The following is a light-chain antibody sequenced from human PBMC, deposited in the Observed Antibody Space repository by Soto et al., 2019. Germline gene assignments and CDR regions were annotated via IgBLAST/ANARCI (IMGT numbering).Light chain of an antibody. CDR3: QQYNSYQWT. Sequence: DIQMTQSPSTLSTSVGARVTITCRASQSVSYWLAWYQKKPGKAPNLLIYDASILASGVPSRFSGGGFGTEFTLNISSLQPDDSAIYYCQQYNSYQWTFGQGTKVEIK. V-gene: IGKV1-5*01. J-gene: IGKJ1*01. CDR2: DAS. CDR1: QSVSYW.